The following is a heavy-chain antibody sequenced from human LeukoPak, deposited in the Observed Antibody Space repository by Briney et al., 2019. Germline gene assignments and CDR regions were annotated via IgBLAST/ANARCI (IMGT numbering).Heavy chain of an antibody. Sequence: SETLSLTCTVSGGSSSSSSYYWGWIRRPPGKGLEWIGYIYYSGSINYNPSLKSRVTISVDTSRNQFSMKLNSVTAADTAVYYCAGSGGLSNQGAVFDYWGQGTLVTVSS. J-gene: IGHJ4*02. V-gene: IGHV4-61*05. CDR2: IYYSGSI. CDR3: AGSGGLSNQGAVFDY. CDR1: GGSSSSSSYY. D-gene: IGHD3-10*01.